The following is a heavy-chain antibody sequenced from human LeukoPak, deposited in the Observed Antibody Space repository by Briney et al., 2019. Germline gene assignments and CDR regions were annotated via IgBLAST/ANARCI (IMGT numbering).Heavy chain of an antibody. Sequence: GGSLRLSCAAFGFTFNSYWMTWVRQAPGKGLEWVANIKQDGSDKYYVDSVKGRFTISRDNAKNSLFLQMNSLRAEDTALYYCTTSPSRSPFHIWGQGTMVTVSS. CDR3: TTSPSRSPFHI. CDR1: GFTFNSYW. J-gene: IGHJ3*02. V-gene: IGHV3-7*01. CDR2: IKQDGSDK.